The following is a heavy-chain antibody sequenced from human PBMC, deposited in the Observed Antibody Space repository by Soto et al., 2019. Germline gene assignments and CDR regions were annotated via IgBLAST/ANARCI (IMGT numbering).Heavy chain of an antibody. J-gene: IGHJ5*02. CDR2: SNRDGSDT. Sequence: EVQLVESGGGLVQPGGSLRLSCAASGFTFGGYWMHWVRQAPGKGLEWVSRSNRDGSDTNYADSVKGRFTVSRDNAKNTLVLQMNGLRAEDTAVYFCAREYYGLLAGYYMAPWGQGTLVTVSS. D-gene: IGHD3-9*01. CDR3: AREYYGLLAGYYMAP. V-gene: IGHV3-74*01. CDR1: GFTFGGYW.